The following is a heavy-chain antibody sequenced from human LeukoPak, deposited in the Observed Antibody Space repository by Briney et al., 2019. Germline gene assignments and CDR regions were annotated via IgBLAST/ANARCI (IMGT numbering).Heavy chain of an antibody. CDR1: GDSLSELS. Sequence: EASVKVSCKVSGDSLSELSMHWVRHIPGKGLEWMGGFDSKAGKTGYAQNFKGRVTMTEDTSTDTAYMELSSLRSGDTAVYFCATTVVPGVTLYFDLWGQGTPVTVSS. D-gene: IGHD3-3*01. V-gene: IGHV1-24*01. J-gene: IGHJ4*02. CDR2: FDSKAGKT. CDR3: ATTVVPGVTLYFDL.